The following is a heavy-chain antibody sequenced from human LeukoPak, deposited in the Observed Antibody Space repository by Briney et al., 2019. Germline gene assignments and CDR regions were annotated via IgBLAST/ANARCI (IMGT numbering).Heavy chain of an antibody. Sequence: PGRSLRLSCAASGFTFSSYGMHWVRQAPGKGLEWVAVIWYDGSNKYYADSVKGRFTISRDNSKNTLYLQMNSLRAEDTAVYYCARERADVLRFLEWLYDAFDIWGQGTLVTVSS. D-gene: IGHD3-3*01. CDR1: GFTFSSYG. CDR2: IWYDGSNK. J-gene: IGHJ3*02. CDR3: ARERADVLRFLEWLYDAFDI. V-gene: IGHV3-30*19.